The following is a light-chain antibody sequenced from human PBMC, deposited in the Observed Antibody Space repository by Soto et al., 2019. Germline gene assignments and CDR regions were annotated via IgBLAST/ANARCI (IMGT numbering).Light chain of an antibody. J-gene: IGKJ5*01. Sequence: DIVMTQSPDSLAVSLGERATINCKSSQSILSSSNNENSLAWFQQQPGQPPKLLIYWASTRESGVPDRFSGSGSGTDFTLTISSLQAEDVAVYYCQKYYSSVVTFGQGTRLEIK. CDR2: WAS. V-gene: IGKV4-1*01. CDR3: QKYYSSVVT. CDR1: QSILSSSNNENS.